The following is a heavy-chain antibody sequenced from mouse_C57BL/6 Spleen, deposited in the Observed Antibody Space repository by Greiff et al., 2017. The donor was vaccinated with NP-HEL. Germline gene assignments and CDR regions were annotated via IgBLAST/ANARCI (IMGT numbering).Heavy chain of an antibody. CDR2: INPNSGST. J-gene: IGHJ3*01. D-gene: IGHD1-1*01. CDR1: GYTFTSYW. Sequence: VQLQQPGAELVKPGASVKLSCTASGYTFTSYWMHWVKQRPGQGLEWIGLINPNSGSTNYNEKFKSKASLTVDKSSSTAYMQLSSLTSEDSAVYYCANSDYYGSSPFAYWGQGTLVTVSA. V-gene: IGHV1-64*01. CDR3: ANSDYYGSSPFAY.